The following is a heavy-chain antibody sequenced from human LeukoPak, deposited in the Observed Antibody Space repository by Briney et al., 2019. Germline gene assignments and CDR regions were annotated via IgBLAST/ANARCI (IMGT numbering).Heavy chain of an antibody. CDR2: ISSCISTA. V-gene: IGHV3-48*01. D-gene: IGHD3-16*01. Sequence: PGGSLRLSCAASGFNFSSYRMNWVGQAPGKGLWWVAYISSCISTAYYADSVKCRFISSRDNSKFSLYLEMCSLRGEYTAVYYCASLPIMGDYWGQGTLVTVFS. CDR1: GFNFSSYR. CDR3: ASLPIMGDY. J-gene: IGHJ4*02.